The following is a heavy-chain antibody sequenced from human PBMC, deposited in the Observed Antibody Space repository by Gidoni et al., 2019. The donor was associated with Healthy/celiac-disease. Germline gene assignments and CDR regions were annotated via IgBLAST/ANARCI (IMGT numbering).Heavy chain of an antibody. Sequence: QVQLQESGPGLVKPSETLSLTCTVSGGSISRYYWSWIRQPAGKGLEWIGRIYTSGSTNYNPSLKSRVTMSVDTSKNQFSLKLSSVTAADTAVYYCARDVRYFDWYDDAFDIWGQGTMVTVSS. CDR1: GGSISRYY. V-gene: IGHV4-4*07. J-gene: IGHJ3*02. CDR3: ARDVRYFDWYDDAFDI. CDR2: IYTSGST. D-gene: IGHD3-9*01.